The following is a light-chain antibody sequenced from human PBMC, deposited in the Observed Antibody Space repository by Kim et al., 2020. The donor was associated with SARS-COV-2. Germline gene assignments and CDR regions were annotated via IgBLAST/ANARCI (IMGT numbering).Light chain of an antibody. V-gene: IGKV3-11*01. CDR2: DAS. J-gene: IGKJ2*01. CDR1: QSVSSY. Sequence: EIVLTQSPATLSLSPGERATLSCRASQSVSSYLAWYQQKPGQAPRLLIYDASNRATGIPARFSGSGSGTDFTLTISSLGPEDFAVYYCQQRSNWMYTFGQGTKLEIK. CDR3: QQRSNWMYT.